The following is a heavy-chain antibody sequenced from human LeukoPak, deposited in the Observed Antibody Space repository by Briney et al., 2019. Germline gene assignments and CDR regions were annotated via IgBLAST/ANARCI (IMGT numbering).Heavy chain of an antibody. CDR3: VKLVGVGELFWGHFLEDF. Sequence: GGSLRLSCAASGFPFSSYAMSWVRQAPGKGLEWVSAISGSGDSTYCAGSVKGRFTISRDNSKNTLYLQMNSLRAEDTAVYYCVKLVGVGELFWGHFLEDFWGQGTLVTVSS. J-gene: IGHJ4*02. V-gene: IGHV3-23*01. D-gene: IGHD3-10*01. CDR1: GFPFSSYA. CDR2: ISGSGDST.